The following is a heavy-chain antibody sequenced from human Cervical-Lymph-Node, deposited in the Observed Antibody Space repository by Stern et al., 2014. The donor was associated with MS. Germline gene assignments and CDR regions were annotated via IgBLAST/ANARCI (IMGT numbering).Heavy chain of an antibody. CDR2: IIPIFGTT. V-gene: IGHV1-69*06. CDR3: ARTVKELGDHDYDKGYGMDV. CDR1: GDTFSSHA. D-gene: IGHD4-17*01. J-gene: IGHJ6*02. Sequence: VQLVESGAEVKKPGSSVKVSCKPSGDTFSSHAITWVRHAPGQGLEWMGGIIPIFGTTNYAQKFLGRVTITAEKSTNKAYMDLSSLRSEDTAVYYCARTVKELGDHDYDKGYGMDVWGQGTTVTVSS.